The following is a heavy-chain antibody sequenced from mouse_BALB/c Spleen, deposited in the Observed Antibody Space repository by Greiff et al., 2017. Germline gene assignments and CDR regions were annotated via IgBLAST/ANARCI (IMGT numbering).Heavy chain of an antibody. Sequence: EVKLQESGPSLVKPSQTLSLTCSVTGDSITSGYWNWIRKFPGNKLEYMGYISYSGSTYYNPSLKSRISITRDTSKNQYYLQLNSVTTEDTATYYCARSQLVPDWYFDVWGAGTTVTVSS. CDR1: GDSITSGY. CDR2: ISYSGST. D-gene: IGHD4-1*02. CDR3: ARSQLVPDWYFDV. V-gene: IGHV3-8*02. J-gene: IGHJ1*01.